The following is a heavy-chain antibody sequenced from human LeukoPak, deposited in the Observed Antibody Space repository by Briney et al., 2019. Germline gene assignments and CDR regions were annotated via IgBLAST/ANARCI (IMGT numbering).Heavy chain of an antibody. Sequence: GGSLRLSCAASGFTVRDFWMAWFRQAPGKGLEWVAHIKEDGTAKYYVDSVRGRFTISKDDDKNSLSLQMNSLRVEDTAVYYLLGGGWEICYWGQGTLVTVSS. CDR2: IKEDGTAK. J-gene: IGHJ4*01. CDR1: GFTVRDFW. CDR3: LGGGWEICY. V-gene: IGHV3-7*01. D-gene: IGHD1-26*01.